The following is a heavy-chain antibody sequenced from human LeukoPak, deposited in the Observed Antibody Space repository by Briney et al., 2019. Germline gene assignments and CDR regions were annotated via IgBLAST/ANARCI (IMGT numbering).Heavy chain of an antibody. CDR2: IKQDGSEK. Sequence: GGSLRLSCVAPGFTFSSRDWMTWVRQAPGKGLEWVANIKQDGSEKNYVDSVKGRFTISRDNAKNSLYLQMNSLRAEDTAVYYCARDTDYYYYMDVWGKGTTVTVSS. J-gene: IGHJ6*03. V-gene: IGHV3-7*01. CDR1: GFTFSSRDW. CDR3: ARDTDYYYYMDV.